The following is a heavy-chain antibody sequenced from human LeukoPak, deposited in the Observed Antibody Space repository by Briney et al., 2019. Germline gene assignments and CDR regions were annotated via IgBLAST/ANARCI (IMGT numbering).Heavy chain of an antibody. CDR2: IYHSGST. Sequence: SETLSLTCTVSGYSISRGYYWGWIRQPPGKGLEWIGSIYHSGSTYYNPSLKSRVTISVDTSKNQFSLKLSSVTAADTAVYYCARYQDRVYYFDYWGQGTLVTVSS. CDR3: ARYQDRVYYFDY. D-gene: IGHD2-2*01. J-gene: IGHJ4*02. CDR1: GYSISRGYY. V-gene: IGHV4-38-2*02.